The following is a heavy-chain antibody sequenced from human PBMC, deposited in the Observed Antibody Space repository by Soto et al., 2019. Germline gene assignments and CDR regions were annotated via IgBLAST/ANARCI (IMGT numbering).Heavy chain of an antibody. CDR3: TRASAYCGRTNCYPFDF. CDR1: GASINTDDYY. Sequence: QVQLEESGPGLVKPSQTLSLTCSVSGASINTDDYYLTWIRQSPGKGLEWLGHIHYRGSTCYSPSLNSRLTLSLDASRSQFSMRLSSVPAADTAVYYCTRASAYCGRTNCYPFDFWGQGILVTVSA. D-gene: IGHD2-2*01. J-gene: IGHJ4*02. CDR2: IHYRGST. V-gene: IGHV4-30-4*01.